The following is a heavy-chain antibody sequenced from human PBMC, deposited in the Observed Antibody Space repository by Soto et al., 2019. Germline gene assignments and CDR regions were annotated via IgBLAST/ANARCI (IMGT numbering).Heavy chain of an antibody. CDR2: IYHTGTT. Sequence: SETLSLPCPLSAGSISTTNWYVWVRQPPGMGLEWIGEIYHTGTTTYYPSLKSRVTMSVYTSKNQFSLRLSFVTAADTAVYYCGKSSGSAYGLDVWHPGSTVIVSS. J-gene: IGHJ6*02. CDR3: GKSSGSAYGLDV. D-gene: IGHD3-10*01. CDR1: AGSISTTNW. V-gene: IGHV4-4*02.